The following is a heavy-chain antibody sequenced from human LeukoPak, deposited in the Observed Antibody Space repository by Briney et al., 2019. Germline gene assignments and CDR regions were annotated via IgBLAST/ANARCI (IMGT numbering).Heavy chain of an antibody. D-gene: IGHD6-19*01. CDR2: INHSGST. J-gene: IGHJ2*01. Sequence: SETLSLTCAVYGGSFSGYYWSWIRQPPGKGLEWIGEINHSGSTNYNPSLKSRVTISVDTAKNQFSLKLRSVTAADAAVYYCARGLQSAVAPAQYFDLWGRGTLVTVSS. CDR3: ARGLQSAVAPAQYFDL. CDR1: GGSFSGYY. V-gene: IGHV4-34*01.